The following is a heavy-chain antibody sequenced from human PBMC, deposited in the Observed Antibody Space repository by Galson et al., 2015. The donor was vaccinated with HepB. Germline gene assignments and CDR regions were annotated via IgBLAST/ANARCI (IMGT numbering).Heavy chain of an antibody. CDR3: AKAQYDSNAYYYIDY. D-gene: IGHD3-22*01. J-gene: IGHJ4*02. V-gene: IGHV3-23*01. Sequence: SLRLSCAASGFTFNIYAMSWVRQAPQKGLEWVSAIRASGTSTFYAESVKGRFTISRDNSRKTLYLQMNSLSAEDTAVYYCAKAQYDSNAYYYIDYWGQGTLVTVSS. CDR2: IRASGTST. CDR1: GFTFNIYA.